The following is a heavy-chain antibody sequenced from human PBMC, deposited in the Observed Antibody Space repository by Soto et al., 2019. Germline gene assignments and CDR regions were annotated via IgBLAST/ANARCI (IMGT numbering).Heavy chain of an antibody. CDR3: ARGGRGCRYRFGP. D-gene: IGHD2-15*01. J-gene: IGHJ5*02. Sequence: EVQLVESGGGLVQPGGSLRLSCAASGFTFSSYWMSWVRQAPGKGLEWVANIKQDGSEKYYVDSVKGRFTISRDNAKNSLYLQMNSPRGGDPAVYFRARGGRGCRYRFGPWGQGTLVTVSS. CDR2: IKQDGSEK. CDR1: GFTFSSYW. V-gene: IGHV3-7*03.